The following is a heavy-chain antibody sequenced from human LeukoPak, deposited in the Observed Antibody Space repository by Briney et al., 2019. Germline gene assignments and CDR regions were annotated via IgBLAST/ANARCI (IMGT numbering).Heavy chain of an antibody. Sequence: ASVKVSCKASGYTITGYYMHWVRQAPGQGLAWMGWINPNSGGTNYAQKFQGRVTMTRDTSISTAYMELSRLRSDDTAVYYCARPKRIAAPVYGMDVWGQGTTVTVSS. D-gene: IGHD6-13*01. CDR3: ARPKRIAAPVYGMDV. CDR2: INPNSGGT. V-gene: IGHV1-2*02. J-gene: IGHJ6*02. CDR1: GYTITGYY.